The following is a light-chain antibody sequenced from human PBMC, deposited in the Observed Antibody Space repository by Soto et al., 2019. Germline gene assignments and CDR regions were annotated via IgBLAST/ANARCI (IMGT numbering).Light chain of an antibody. V-gene: IGKV3-15*01. CDR3: QQYNNWPPWT. Sequence: EIVMTQSPATLSVSPGERATPSCRASQSVSSNLAWYQQKPGQAPRLLIYGASTRATGIPARFSDSGSGTEFTLTISSLQSEDFAVYYCQQYNNWPPWTFGQGTKVEIK. CDR2: GAS. J-gene: IGKJ1*01. CDR1: QSVSSN.